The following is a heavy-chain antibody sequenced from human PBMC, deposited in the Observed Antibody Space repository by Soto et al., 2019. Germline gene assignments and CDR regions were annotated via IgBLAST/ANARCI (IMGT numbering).Heavy chain of an antibody. CDR2: IYASEST. CDR1: GGSIRTSNW. Sequence: QVHLQESGPGLVKPSGTLSLTCAVSGGSIRTSNWWSWVRQPPGKGREWMGEIYASESTSYNQSLKSRVTISVDKPKHQLSLKLSSVTAADTAVYYCAREIVAGTVDWGQGTLVSVSS. CDR3: AREIVAGTVD. D-gene: IGHD5-12*01. V-gene: IGHV4-4*02. J-gene: IGHJ4*02.